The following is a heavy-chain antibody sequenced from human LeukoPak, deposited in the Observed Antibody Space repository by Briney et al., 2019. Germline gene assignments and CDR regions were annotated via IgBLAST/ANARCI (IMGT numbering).Heavy chain of an antibody. J-gene: IGHJ4*02. CDR2: INHSGST. D-gene: IGHD3-10*01. Sequence: PSETLSLTCAVYGGSFSGYYWSWIRQPPGKGLEWIGEINHSGSTNYNPSLTSRVTISVDTSKNQFSLKLSSVTAADTAVYYCASYGSGSHNYWGQGTLVTVSS. CDR3: ASYGSGSHNY. V-gene: IGHV4-34*01. CDR1: GGSFSGYY.